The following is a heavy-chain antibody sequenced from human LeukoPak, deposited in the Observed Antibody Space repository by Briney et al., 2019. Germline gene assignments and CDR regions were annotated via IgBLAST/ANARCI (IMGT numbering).Heavy chain of an antibody. CDR1: GFSFSNSY. CDR3: ARDYAWDSYGLVLDS. Sequence: GGSLRLSCVVSGFSFSNSYMTWIRQTPGKGLESLAYISGSGSDIYYADSVKGRFTISRDNAKNSLYLQLNSLRPEDTAVYYCARDYAWDSYGLVLDSWGQGALVTVSS. CDR2: ISGSGSDI. V-gene: IGHV3-11*01. D-gene: IGHD3-16*02. J-gene: IGHJ4*02.